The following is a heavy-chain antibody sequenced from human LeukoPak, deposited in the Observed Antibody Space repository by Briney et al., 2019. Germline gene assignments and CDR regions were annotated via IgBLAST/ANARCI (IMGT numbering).Heavy chain of an antibody. Sequence: PGGSLRLSCAASGFIFSDYYMSWIRQAPGKGLEWVSYISSSGNTIYYADSVKGRFTISRDNAKNSLYLQMNSLRAGDTAVYYCAREMSYYNSGTYYNSFDYWGQGSLVTVSS. J-gene: IGHJ4*02. CDR2: ISSSGNTI. CDR3: AREMSYYNSGTYYNSFDY. D-gene: IGHD3-10*01. CDR1: GFIFSDYY. V-gene: IGHV3-11*01.